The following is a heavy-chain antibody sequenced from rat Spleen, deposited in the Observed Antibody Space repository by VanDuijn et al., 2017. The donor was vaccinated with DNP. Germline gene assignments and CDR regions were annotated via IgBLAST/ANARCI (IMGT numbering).Heavy chain of an antibody. CDR2: ISGGGST. CDR1: GFSLTSYI. J-gene: IGHJ3*01. CDR3: TRDYYSSSFVY. D-gene: IGHD1-2*01. Sequence: QVQLKESGPGLVQPSQTLSLTCSVSGFSLTSYIVTWVRQPPGKGLEWVAAISGGGSTYYNSALKSRLSISRDTSKSQVFLEMHSLQTEDTAIYFCTRDYYSSSFVYWGQGTLVTVSS. V-gene: IGHV2-6*01.